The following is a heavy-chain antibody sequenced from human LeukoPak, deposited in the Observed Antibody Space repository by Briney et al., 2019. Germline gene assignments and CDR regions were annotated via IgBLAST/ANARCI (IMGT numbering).Heavy chain of an antibody. D-gene: IGHD3-9*01. J-gene: IGHJ6*02. CDR2: ISGDGGST. CDR1: GFTFDDYA. Sequence: PGGSLRLSCAASGFTFDDYAMHWVRQAPGKGLEWVSLISGDGGSTYYADSVKGRFTISRDNSKNSLYLQMNSLRTEDTALYHCAKDWRILTGYSYYYYGMDVWGQGTTVTVSS. V-gene: IGHV3-43*02. CDR3: AKDWRILTGYSYYYYGMDV.